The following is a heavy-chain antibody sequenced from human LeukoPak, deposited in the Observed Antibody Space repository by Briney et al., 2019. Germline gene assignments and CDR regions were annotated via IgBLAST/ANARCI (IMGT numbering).Heavy chain of an antibody. V-gene: IGHV4-30-2*01. CDR2: IYHSGST. CDR3: ARGPIVVVPAAKAFDI. CDR1: GGSISSGGYY. D-gene: IGHD2-2*01. Sequence: SETLSLTCTVSGGSISSGGYYWSWIRQPPGKGLEWIGYIYHSGSTYYNPSLKSRVTISVDRSKNQFSLKLSSVTAADTAVYYCARGPIVVVPAAKAFDIWGQGTMVTVSS. J-gene: IGHJ3*02.